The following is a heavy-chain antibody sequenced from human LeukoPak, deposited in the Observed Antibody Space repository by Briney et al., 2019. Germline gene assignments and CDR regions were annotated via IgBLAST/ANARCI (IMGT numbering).Heavy chain of an antibody. J-gene: IGHJ3*02. D-gene: IGHD2-2*01. CDR3: ARGVVPAASDAFAT. CDR1: GYSFTIFW. V-gene: IGHV5-51*01. CDR2: IYPGDSDT. Sequence: GEPLNTSCKGSGYSFTIFWTGWVRQMPGKGLEWMGIIYPGDSDTRYSPSFQGQVTISAAKSISTAYLQWSSLKASDTAMYYCARGVVPAASDAFATWGQGTMVTVSS.